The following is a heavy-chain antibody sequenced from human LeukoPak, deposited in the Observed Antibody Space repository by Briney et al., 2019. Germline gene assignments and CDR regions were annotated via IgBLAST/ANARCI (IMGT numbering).Heavy chain of an antibody. J-gene: IGHJ4*02. Sequence: PGGSLRLSCAASGVTFSSYGMHWVRQAPGKGLEWVAAISNDGGSKDYGDTVKGRFTISRDNSKKTLNLQMNSLRAEDTAVYYCARDGLKPLRGVFDYWGQGTLVTVSS. D-gene: IGHD2-8*01. CDR2: ISNDGGSK. CDR3: ARDGLKPLRGVFDY. CDR1: GVTFSSYG. V-gene: IGHV3-30*03.